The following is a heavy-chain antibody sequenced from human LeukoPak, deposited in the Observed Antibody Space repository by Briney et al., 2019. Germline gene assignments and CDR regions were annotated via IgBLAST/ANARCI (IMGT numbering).Heavy chain of an antibody. CDR2: IYYSGST. D-gene: IGHD3-22*01. J-gene: IGHJ4*02. Sequence: SESLSLTCTVSGGSISSYYWSWIRQPPGKGLEWIGYIYYSGSTNYNPSLKSRVTISVDTSKNQFSLKLSSVTAADTAVYYCARATSKSGYYHYWGQGTLVTVSS. V-gene: IGHV4-59*01. CDR1: GGSISSYY. CDR3: ARATSKSGYYHY.